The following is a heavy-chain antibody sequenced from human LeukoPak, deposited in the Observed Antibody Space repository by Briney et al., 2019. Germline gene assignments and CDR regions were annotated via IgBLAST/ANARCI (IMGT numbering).Heavy chain of an antibody. V-gene: IGHV3-53*01. CDR3: ARRGYYYDSSGYYYDYFDY. D-gene: IGHD3-22*01. J-gene: IGHJ4*02. Sequence: GGSLRLSCAASGFTVSNNYMNWVRQAPGKGPEWVSVLYSGGSTYYADSVKGRFTISRDSSKNTLYLQMNSLRAEDTAVYYCARRGYYYDSSGYYYDYFDYWGQGTLVTVSS. CDR2: LYSGGST. CDR1: GFTVSNNY.